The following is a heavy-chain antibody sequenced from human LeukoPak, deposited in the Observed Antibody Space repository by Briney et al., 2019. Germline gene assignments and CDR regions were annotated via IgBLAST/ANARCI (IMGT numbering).Heavy chain of an antibody. V-gene: IGHV3-9*03. CDR3: AKGSTGTTVDY. D-gene: IGHD1-7*01. CDR1: GFTFDDYA. Sequence: GGSLRLSCAASGFTFDDYAMHWVRQAPGKGLEWVSGISWNSGSIGYADSVKGRFTISRDNAKNSLYLQMNSLRAEDMALYYCAKGSTGTTVDYWGQGTLVTVSS. CDR2: ISWNSGSI. J-gene: IGHJ4*02.